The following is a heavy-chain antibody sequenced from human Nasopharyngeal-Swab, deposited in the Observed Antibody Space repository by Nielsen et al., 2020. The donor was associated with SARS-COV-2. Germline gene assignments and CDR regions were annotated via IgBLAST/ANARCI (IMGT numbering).Heavy chain of an antibody. CDR2: ISGSGGST. Sequence: GESLKISCAASGFTFSSYAMSWVRQAPGRGLEWVSAISGSGGSTYYADSVKGRFTISRDNSKNTLYLQMNSLRAEDTAVYYCAKKGVNSSGWFPYYSGMDVWGQGTTVTVSS. CDR1: GFTFSSYA. V-gene: IGHV3-23*01. D-gene: IGHD6-19*01. J-gene: IGHJ6*02. CDR3: AKKGVNSSGWFPYYSGMDV.